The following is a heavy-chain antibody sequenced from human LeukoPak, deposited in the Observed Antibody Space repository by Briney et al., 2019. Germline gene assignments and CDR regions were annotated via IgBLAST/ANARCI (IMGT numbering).Heavy chain of an antibody. V-gene: IGHV3-30*02. D-gene: IGHD4-17*01. CDR3: AKDVTHYGDYDSAFDI. Sequence: GGSLRLSCAASGFTLSDYGMHWVRQAPGKGLDWVAFIRYDGNNKYYADSVKGRFTISRDNSKNTLYLQRNSLRAEDTAVYYCAKDVTHYGDYDSAFDIWGQGTMVTVSS. CDR2: IRYDGNNK. J-gene: IGHJ3*02. CDR1: GFTLSDYG.